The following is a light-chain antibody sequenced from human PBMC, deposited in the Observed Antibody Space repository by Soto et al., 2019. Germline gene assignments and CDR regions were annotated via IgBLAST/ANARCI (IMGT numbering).Light chain of an antibody. J-gene: IGKJ4*01. Sequence: DIPMTRSPSSLSASVGDRVTITCQASQDISNHLSWYQQKPGKAPKLLIYDASNLETGVPSGFSGSGSGTDFTFTISSLQPENVATYYCQQHHSLPLTFGGGTKVEIK. CDR2: DAS. CDR3: QQHHSLPLT. CDR1: QDISNH. V-gene: IGKV1-33*01.